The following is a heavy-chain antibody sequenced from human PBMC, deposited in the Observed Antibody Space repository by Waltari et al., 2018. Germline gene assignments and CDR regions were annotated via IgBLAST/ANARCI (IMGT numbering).Heavy chain of an antibody. CDR3: ARGLSNTIFGVVWNWFDP. J-gene: IGHJ5*01. V-gene: IGHV7-4-1*02. Sequence: QVQLVQSGSELKKPGASVNVSCQASGYNFSKYTVNWVRQVPGPGLEWMGWIDTKGKPTYAPNFTGRLVFSVDTGVSTAYLEISSLSAEDTAIYYCARGLSNTIFGVVWNWFDPWGQGTVVIVSS. CDR2: IDTKGKP. CDR1: GYNFSKYT. D-gene: IGHD3-3*01.